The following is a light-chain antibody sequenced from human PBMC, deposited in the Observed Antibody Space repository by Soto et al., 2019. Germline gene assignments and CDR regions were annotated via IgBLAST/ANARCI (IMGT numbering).Light chain of an antibody. CDR2: EVS. V-gene: IGLV2-14*03. CDR1: SSDVGGHNF. J-gene: IGLJ1*01. Sequence: QLVLTQPASVSGSPGQSIAISCTGTSSDVGGHNFVSWYQQHPGKAPKLLIYEVSNRPPGISTRFSGSKSGTTASLTISGLQAEDEADYYCSSYTSTNTLYVFGTGTKLTVL. CDR3: SSYTSTNTLYV.